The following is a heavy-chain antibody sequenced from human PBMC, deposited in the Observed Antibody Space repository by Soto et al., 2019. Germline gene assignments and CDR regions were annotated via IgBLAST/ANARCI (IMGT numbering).Heavy chain of an antibody. Sequence: PGGSLRLSCAASGFTFDDCAMHWVRQAPGKGLEWVSGISWNSGSIGYADSVKGRFTISRDNAKNSLYLQMNSLRAEGTALYYCAKGTYYYDSSGYRTTYYFDYWGQGTLVTVSS. CDR3: AKGTYYYDSSGYRTTYYFDY. V-gene: IGHV3-9*01. J-gene: IGHJ4*02. CDR1: GFTFDDCA. D-gene: IGHD3-22*01. CDR2: ISWNSGSI.